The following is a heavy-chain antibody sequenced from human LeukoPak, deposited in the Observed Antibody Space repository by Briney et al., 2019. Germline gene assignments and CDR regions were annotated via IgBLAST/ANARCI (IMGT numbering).Heavy chain of an antibody. J-gene: IGHJ4*02. CDR1: GFTFSRYG. V-gene: IGHV3-23*01. CDR2: ITGSGGST. Sequence: PGGSLRLSCAASGFTFSRYGMHWVRQAPGKGLEWVSGITGSGGSTYYADSVKGRFTISRDNSKNTLYLQMNSLRAEDTAIYYCARDERLLSFLKWGQGTLVTVSS. D-gene: IGHD3-3*01. CDR3: ARDERLLSFLK.